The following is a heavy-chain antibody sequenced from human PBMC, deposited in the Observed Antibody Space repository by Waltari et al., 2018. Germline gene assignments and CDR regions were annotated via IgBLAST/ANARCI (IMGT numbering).Heavy chain of an antibody. CDR1: GYTFTGYY. J-gene: IGHJ6*02. D-gene: IGHD2-15*01. V-gene: IGHV1-2*02. CDR3: ARELLVVTSPYYGLDV. Sequence: QVHLMQSGAEVKKPGASVKVACNSSGYTFTGYYMHWVRQAAGQGLEWMGWVNPNSGDTNYAQKFQGRVTMTRDTSISTAYMELSRLRSDDAAVYFCARELLVVTSPYYGLDVWGQGTTVTVSS. CDR2: VNPNSGDT.